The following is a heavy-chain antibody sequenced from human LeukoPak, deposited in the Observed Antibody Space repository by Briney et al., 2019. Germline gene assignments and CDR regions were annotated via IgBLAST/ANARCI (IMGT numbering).Heavy chain of an antibody. Sequence: SVTLSLTCTVSGGSINSSGYYWGWIRQPPGKGLEWIGYIYYSGSTNYNPSLKSRVTISVDTSKNQFSLKLSSVTAADTAVYYCASSYSSSWYWFDPWGQGTLVTVSS. J-gene: IGHJ5*02. V-gene: IGHV4-61*05. D-gene: IGHD6-13*01. CDR3: ASSYSSSWYWFDP. CDR2: IYYSGST. CDR1: GGSINSSGYY.